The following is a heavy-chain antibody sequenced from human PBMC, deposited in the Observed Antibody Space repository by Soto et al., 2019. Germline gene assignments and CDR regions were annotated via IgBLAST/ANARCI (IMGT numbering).Heavy chain of an antibody. CDR2: IHHSGRT. D-gene: IGHD2-21*02. J-gene: IGHJ4*02. Sequence: QVQLQESGPGLVKPSGTLSLTCAVSGDSISSDKWWSWVRQPPGKGLEWIGEIHHSGRTSYNPSLTSRVTILVEKSKNQVSLALSSMTAADTAVYYCARGGDWQFDYWGQGTLVTVSS. CDR1: GDSISSDKW. CDR3: ARGGDWQFDY. V-gene: IGHV4-4*02.